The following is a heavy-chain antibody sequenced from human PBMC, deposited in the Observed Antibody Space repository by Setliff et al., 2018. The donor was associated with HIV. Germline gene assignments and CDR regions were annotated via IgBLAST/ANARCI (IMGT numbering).Heavy chain of an antibody. J-gene: IGHJ6*03. V-gene: IGHV1-2*02. CDR3: ARHGDSSSSPYHYYYYMDV. Sequence: GASVKVSCKSSGYTFTGHYIHWVRQAPGQGLEWMGWINPNTGGTNYAQKFQGRVTMTRDTSISTAYMELRRLRSDDTAMYYCARHGDSSSSPYHYYYYMDVWGKGTTDTVSS. CDR1: GYTFTGHY. D-gene: IGHD6-6*01. CDR2: INPNTGGT.